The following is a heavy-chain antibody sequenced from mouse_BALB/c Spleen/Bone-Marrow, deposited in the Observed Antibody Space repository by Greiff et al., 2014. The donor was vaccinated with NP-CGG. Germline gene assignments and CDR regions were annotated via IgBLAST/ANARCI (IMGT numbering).Heavy chain of an antibody. J-gene: IGHJ3*01. D-gene: IGHD4-1*01. Sequence: QVQLQQSGAELMKSGASVKISCKATGYTFSSYWIEWVKQRPGHGLEWIGEILPGSGSTNYNEKFKGKATFTADTSSNTAYMQLSSLTSEDSAVYYCARDWDPFAYWGQGTLVTVSA. V-gene: IGHV1-9*01. CDR3: ARDWDPFAY. CDR1: GYTFSSYW. CDR2: ILPGSGST.